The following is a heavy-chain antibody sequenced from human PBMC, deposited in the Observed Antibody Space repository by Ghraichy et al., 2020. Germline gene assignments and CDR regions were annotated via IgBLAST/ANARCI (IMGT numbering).Heavy chain of an antibody. Sequence: ETLSLTCSVSGGSIRSYFWSWIRQPPGKGLEWIGCFYYSGSTNYNTSLKSRVTISVDTSKNQFSLRLNSVTAADTAVYYCARDRGHSDYGFDNFDLWCQGALVNGSS. CDR3: ARDRGHSDYGFDNFDL. V-gene: IGHV4-59*01. CDR1: GGSIRSYF. D-gene: IGHD4-17*01. CDR2: FYYSGST. J-gene: IGHJ4*02.